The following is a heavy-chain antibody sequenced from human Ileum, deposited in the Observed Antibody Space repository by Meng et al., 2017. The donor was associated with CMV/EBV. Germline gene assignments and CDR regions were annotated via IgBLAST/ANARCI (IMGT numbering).Heavy chain of an antibody. CDR3: ARGQYYLYYDFMDV. J-gene: IGHJ6*02. CDR1: GGTFSSYA. D-gene: IGHD3-16*01. CDR2: ISAYDGNT. Sequence: ASVKVSCKASGGTFSSYAISWVRQAPGQGLEWMGWISAYDGNTKSAQKFQGRVTVTTDTSTNTAYMELRSLRSDDTAVYYCARGQYYLYYDFMDVWGQGNTVNGAS. V-gene: IGHV1-18*01.